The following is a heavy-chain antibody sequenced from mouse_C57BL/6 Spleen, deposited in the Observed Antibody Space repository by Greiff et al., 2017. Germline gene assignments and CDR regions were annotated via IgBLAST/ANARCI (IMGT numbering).Heavy chain of an antibody. D-gene: IGHD2-4*01. Sequence: VQLQESGAELVRPGASVKLSCKASGYTFTDYYINWVKQRPGQGLEWIARIYPGSGNTYYNEKFKGKATLTAEKSSSTAYMQLSSLTSEDSAVYFCARNDYDDYWGQGTTLTVSS. CDR2: IYPGSGNT. J-gene: IGHJ2*01. CDR1: GYTFTDYY. CDR3: ARNDYDDY. V-gene: IGHV1-76*01.